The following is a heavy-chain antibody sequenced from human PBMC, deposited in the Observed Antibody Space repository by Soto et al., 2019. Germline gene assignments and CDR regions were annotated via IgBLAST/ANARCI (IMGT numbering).Heavy chain of an antibody. CDR2: INPSGGST. Sequence: ASVKVSCKASGYTFTSYYMLWVRQAPGQGLEWMGIINPSGGSTSYAQKFQGRVTMTRDTSTSTVYMELSSLRSEDTAVYYCARELIITMVRGVRGYYYYGMDVWGQGTTVTVSS. CDR1: GYTFTSYY. J-gene: IGHJ6*02. D-gene: IGHD3-10*01. CDR3: ARELIITMVRGVRGYYYYGMDV. V-gene: IGHV1-46*03.